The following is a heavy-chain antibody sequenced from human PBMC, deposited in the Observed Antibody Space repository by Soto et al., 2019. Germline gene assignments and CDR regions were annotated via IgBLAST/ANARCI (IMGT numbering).Heavy chain of an antibody. Sequence: QLQLQESGSGLVRPSQTLSLTCAVSGGSISSGGYSWNWIRQPPGKGLEWIGYIYPSGSTLYNPSLKSRVTISVDKSKNQCSLKLSSVTAADTAVYYCARDQLEGNWFDPWGQGTLVTVSS. CDR3: ARDQLEGNWFDP. CDR2: IYPSGST. J-gene: IGHJ5*02. D-gene: IGHD1-1*01. CDR1: GGSISSGGYS. V-gene: IGHV4-30-2*01.